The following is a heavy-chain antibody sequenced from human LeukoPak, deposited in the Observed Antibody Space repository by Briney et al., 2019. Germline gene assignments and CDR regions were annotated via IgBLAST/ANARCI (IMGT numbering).Heavy chain of an antibody. D-gene: IGHD3-22*01. J-gene: IGHJ1*01. V-gene: IGHV1-18*01. CDR3: SNNYYGGSDYYAEYFHH. Sequence: GASVKVSCKASGYTFTSYGISWVRQAPGQGLEWMGWISAYNGNTNYAQKLQGRVTMTRDMSTSTVYMELSSLRSEDTALYYCSNNYYGGSDYYAEYFHHWGQGTLVTVSS. CDR2: ISAYNGNT. CDR1: GYTFTSYG.